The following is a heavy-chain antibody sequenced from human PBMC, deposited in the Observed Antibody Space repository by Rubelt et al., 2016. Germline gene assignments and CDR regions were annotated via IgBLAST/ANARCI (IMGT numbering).Heavy chain of an antibody. CDR2: INPSGST. D-gene: IGHD3-22*01. V-gene: IGHV4-34*01. Sequence: QVHLQQWGAGLLKPSETLSLSCAVYGGSFSGHSWSWIRQPPGKGLEWIGEINPSGSTNHNPSLKSRVTISVDTSKNHFSLQLKSVTAADTAVYYGARAFYDSSGYNCFDPWGRGTLVTVSS. CDR1: GGSFSGHS. J-gene: IGHJ5*02. CDR3: ARAFYDSSGYNCFDP.